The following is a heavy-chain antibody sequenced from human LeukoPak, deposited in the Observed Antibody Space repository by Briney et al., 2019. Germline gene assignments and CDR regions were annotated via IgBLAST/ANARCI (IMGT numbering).Heavy chain of an antibody. CDR3: AKREKGTTGRFFDY. Sequence: GGSLRLSCAASGFTFTNYGMTWVRQAPGKGLEWVSGTSEGFGNTYYSDSVNGRFTISRDHSKNTLYLQMNSLSAEDTALYYCAKREKGTTGRFFDYWGEGSLVSDS. CDR2: TSEGFGNT. J-gene: IGHJ4*02. D-gene: IGHD4-17*01. CDR1: GFTFTNYG. V-gene: IGHV3-23*01.